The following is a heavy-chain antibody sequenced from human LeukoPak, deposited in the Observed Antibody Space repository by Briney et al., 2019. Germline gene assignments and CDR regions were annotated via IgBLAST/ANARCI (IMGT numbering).Heavy chain of an antibody. CDR1: GGSISSSNW. V-gene: IGHV4-4*02. CDR3: ARRPGYCPNGVCYKRNWFDP. J-gene: IGHJ5*02. D-gene: IGHD2-8*01. Sequence: SGTLSLTCAVSGGSISSSNWWSWVRQPPGKGLEWIGEIYHSGSTNYNPSLKSRVTLSVDTSNNQFSLKLSSVTAADTAVYYCARRPGYCPNGVCYKRNWFDPWGQGTLVTVSS. CDR2: IYHSGST.